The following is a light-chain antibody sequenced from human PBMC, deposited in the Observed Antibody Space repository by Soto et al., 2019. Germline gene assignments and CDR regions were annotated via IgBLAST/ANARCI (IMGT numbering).Light chain of an antibody. V-gene: IGLV2-14*01. J-gene: IGLJ2*01. Sequence: QSALTQPASVSGSPGQSITISCTGTSSDVGLYNYVSWYQQHPGTVPKLMIYEVSNRPSGVSNRFPASKSGNTASLTISGLQAEDEGDYYCSSYTTSSPVIFGGGTKLTVL. CDR1: SSDVGLYNY. CDR3: SSYTTSSPVI. CDR2: EVS.